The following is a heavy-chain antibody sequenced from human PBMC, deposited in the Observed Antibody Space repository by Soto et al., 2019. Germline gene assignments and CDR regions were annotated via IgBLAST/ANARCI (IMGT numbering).Heavy chain of an antibody. V-gene: IGHV3-23*01. CDR2: ISGSGGST. CDR1: GFTFSSYA. J-gene: IGHJ5*02. Sequence: PGGSLRLSCAASGFTFSSYAMSWVRQAPGKGLEWVSAISGSGGSTYYADSVKGRFTISRDNSKNTLYLQMNSLRAEDTAVYYCAKKWGAGSSSSDQNWFDPWGQGTLVTVSS. D-gene: IGHD6-6*01. CDR3: AKKWGAGSSSSDQNWFDP.